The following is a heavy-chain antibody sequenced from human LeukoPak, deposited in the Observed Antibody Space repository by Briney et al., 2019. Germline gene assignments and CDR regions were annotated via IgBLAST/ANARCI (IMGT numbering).Heavy chain of an antibody. D-gene: IGHD4-17*01. CDR1: GFTISSFATH. Sequence: PSVTLSLTCTASGFTISSFATHWVRIRQPPGKGLEWIGSIFYGVNTNYNPSLKSRVIISGDLSKTHLSLKLSSVTATDTAVYYCVRHLADGDYINYWGQGILVIVSS. CDR2: IFYGVNT. CDR3: VRHLADGDYINY. J-gene: IGHJ4*02. V-gene: IGHV4-39*01.